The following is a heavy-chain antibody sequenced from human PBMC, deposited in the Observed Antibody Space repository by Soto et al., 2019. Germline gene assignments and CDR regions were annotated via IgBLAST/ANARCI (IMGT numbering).Heavy chain of an antibody. CDR2: MNPSSGNG. J-gene: IGHJ5*02. D-gene: IGHD5-12*01. CDR3: ARMATSGSLNWFDP. Sequence: DSVTGSCKASGYAFSNNDISWVRQSTGQGLEWMGWMNPSSGNGGYAQTFQGRVTMTRDTSTSTAYMELSSLASDDTAIYYCARMATSGSLNWFDPCGQGTLVIASS. CDR1: GYAFSNND. V-gene: IGHV1-8*01.